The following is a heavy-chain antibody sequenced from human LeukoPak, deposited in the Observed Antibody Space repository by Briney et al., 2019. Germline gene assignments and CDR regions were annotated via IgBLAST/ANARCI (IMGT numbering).Heavy chain of an antibody. Sequence: SETLSLTCAVSGDSISSGDYSWSWIRQPAGKGLEWIGRIYTSGSTNYNPSLKSRVTISVDTSKNQFSLKLSSVTAADTAVYYCAREYYDILTGYSDYWGQGTLVTVSS. CDR1: GDSISSGDYS. CDR3: AREYYDILTGYSDY. V-gene: IGHV4-61*02. CDR2: IYTSGST. D-gene: IGHD3-9*01. J-gene: IGHJ4*02.